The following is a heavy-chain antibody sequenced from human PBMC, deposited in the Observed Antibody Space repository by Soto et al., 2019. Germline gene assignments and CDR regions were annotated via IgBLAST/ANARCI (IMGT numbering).Heavy chain of an antibody. J-gene: IGHJ6*02. V-gene: IGHV1-18*01. CDR1: GYTFTSYG. D-gene: IGHD3-10*01. Sequence: ASVKVSCKASGYTFTSYGISWVRQAPGQGLEWMGWISAYNGNTNYAQKLQGRVTMTTDTSTSTAYMELRSLRSDDTAVYYCAREALLWFGEAEDYYYYGMDVWGQGTTVTVSS. CDR3: AREALLWFGEAEDYYYYGMDV. CDR2: ISAYNGNT.